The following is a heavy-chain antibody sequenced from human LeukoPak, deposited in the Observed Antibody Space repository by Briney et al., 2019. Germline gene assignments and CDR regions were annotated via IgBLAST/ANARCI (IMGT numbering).Heavy chain of an antibody. CDR3: ARVLSYYGPGSKDEESAFDI. J-gene: IGHJ3*02. D-gene: IGHD3-10*01. CDR2: IYNNGNT. CDR1: GGSISTESYY. V-gene: IGHV4-61*02. Sequence: SETLSLTCAVSGGSISTESYYWSWIRQPAGKGLEWIGRIYNNGNTNYNPSLESRVTLSVDTSKNQFSLKLSSVSAADTAVYYCARVLSYYGPGSKDEESAFDIWGQGTVVIVSS.